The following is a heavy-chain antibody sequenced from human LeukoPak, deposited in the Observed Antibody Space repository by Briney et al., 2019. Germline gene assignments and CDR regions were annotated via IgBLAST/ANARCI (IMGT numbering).Heavy chain of an antibody. CDR1: GFTFSSYE. CDR3: ARGVLISYKQYYFDY. Sequence: GGSLRLSCAASGFTFSSYEMNWVRQAPGKGLEWVSYISSSGSTIYYADSVKGRFTISRDNSKNTLYLQMNSLRAEDTAVYYCARGVLISYKQYYFDYWGQGTLVTVSS. V-gene: IGHV3-48*03. J-gene: IGHJ4*02. CDR2: ISSSGSTI. D-gene: IGHD5-24*01.